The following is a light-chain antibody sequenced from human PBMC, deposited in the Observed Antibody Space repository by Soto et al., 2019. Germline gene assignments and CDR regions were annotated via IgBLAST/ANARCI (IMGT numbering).Light chain of an antibody. CDR3: QQHEIRPYT. V-gene: IGKV1-33*01. CDR2: DAS. J-gene: IGKJ3*01. CDR1: QDISKF. Sequence: DIQMTQSPSSLSASIGDRVSFTCQASQDISKFLNWYQHKPGQAPSLLIYDASKSQFGVPSRYSGRGPGTDFTFTISSLQPEDNATYYCQQHEIRPYTFGPGTKV.